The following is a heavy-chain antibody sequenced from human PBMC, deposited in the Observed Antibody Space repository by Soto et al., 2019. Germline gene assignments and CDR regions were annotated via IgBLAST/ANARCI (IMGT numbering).Heavy chain of an antibody. CDR1: GDSITSNH. J-gene: IGHJ5*02. V-gene: IGHV4-59*01. CDR3: ARVSMSTVSWGFDP. D-gene: IGHD4-4*01. CDR2: IYNSGTT. Sequence: KTSETLSLTCAVSGDSITSNHWNWIRQPPGRGLEWISYIYNSGTTKYNPSLKSRVIISVDTSKNQLSLKLSSVTAADTAVYYCARVSMSTVSWGFDPWGQGTLVTVSS.